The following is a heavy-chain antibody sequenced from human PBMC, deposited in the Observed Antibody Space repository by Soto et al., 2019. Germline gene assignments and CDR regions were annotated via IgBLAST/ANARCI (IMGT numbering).Heavy chain of an antibody. CDR2: IRTSVGDT. CDR1: GFTFSSYA. V-gene: IGHV3-23*01. J-gene: IGHJ4*02. Sequence: PGGSLRFSCAASGFTFSSYAMNWVRQAPGKGLEWVSTIRTSVGDTYYAASVKGRFTISRDNSKSTVYLHLNSLRAEDTAIYYCAKDPTYDYGYFDSWGQGTLVTV. CDR3: AKDPTYDYGYFDS. D-gene: IGHD4-17*01.